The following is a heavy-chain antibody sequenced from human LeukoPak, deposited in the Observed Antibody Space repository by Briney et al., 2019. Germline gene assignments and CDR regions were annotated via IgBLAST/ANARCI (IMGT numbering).Heavy chain of an antibody. V-gene: IGHV1-18*01. Sequence: ASVKVSCKASGYTLTRYGISWVRQAPGQGLEWMGWISAYNGNTNYAQKLQGRVTMTTDTSTSTAYMELRRLRSDDTAVYYCAREQWLVPRDWGQGTMVTVSS. CDR2: ISAYNGNT. CDR3: AREQWLVPRD. CDR1: GYTLTRYG. J-gene: IGHJ3*01. D-gene: IGHD6-19*01.